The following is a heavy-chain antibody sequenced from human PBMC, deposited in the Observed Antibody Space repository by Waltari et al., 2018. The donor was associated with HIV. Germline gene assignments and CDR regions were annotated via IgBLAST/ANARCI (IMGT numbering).Heavy chain of an antibody. J-gene: IGHJ4*02. CDR2: IYYSGST. Sequence: QVQLQESGPGLVKPSQTLSLTCTVSGGSISSGGYYWSWIRQHPGKGLEWIGYIYYSGSTYYNPSLKRRVTMSVDTSKNKFSLKLSSVTAADTAVYYCARGNGHDSRDGYNYPLYYFDYWGQGTLVTVSS. V-gene: IGHV4-31*03. CDR1: GGSISSGGYY. CDR3: ARGNGHDSRDGYNYPLYYFDY. D-gene: IGHD5-12*01.